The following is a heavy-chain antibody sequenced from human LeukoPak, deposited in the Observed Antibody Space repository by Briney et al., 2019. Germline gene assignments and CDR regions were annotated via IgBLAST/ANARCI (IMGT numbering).Heavy chain of an antibody. J-gene: IGHJ4*02. V-gene: IGHV3-30*02. Sequence: PGGSLRLSCAASGFTFSSYGMHWVRQAPGKGLEWVAFIRYDGSNKYYADSVKGRFTISRDNSKNTLYLQMNSLRAEDTAVYYCAKDRTPMVVAADLDYWGQGTLVTVSS. CDR1: GFTFSSYG. CDR3: AKDRTPMVVAADLDY. D-gene: IGHD2-15*01. CDR2: IRYDGSNK.